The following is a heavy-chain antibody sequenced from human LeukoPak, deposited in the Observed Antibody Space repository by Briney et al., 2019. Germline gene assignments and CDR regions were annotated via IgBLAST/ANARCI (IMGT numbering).Heavy chain of an antibody. J-gene: IGHJ3*02. Sequence: SETLSLTCVVYSGSFSGYYWSWIRQSPGRGLDWVGEINRGGETNYNPSLKSRVTISVDTSKNQFSLKLSSVTAADTAVYYCARDPDSGLGPRWLAFDIWGQGTMVTVSS. D-gene: IGHD3-10*01. CDR2: INRGGET. V-gene: IGHV4-34*01. CDR3: ARDPDSGLGPRWLAFDI. CDR1: SGSFSGYY.